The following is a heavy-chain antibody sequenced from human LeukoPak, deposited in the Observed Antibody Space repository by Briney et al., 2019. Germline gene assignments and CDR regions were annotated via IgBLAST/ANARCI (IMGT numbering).Heavy chain of an antibody. CDR3: AKRAAYYDILTGYYYRVDDAFDI. Sequence: ASVKVSCKVSGYTLTELSMHWVRQAPGKGLEWMGGFDPEDGETIYAQKFQGRVTMTEDTSTDTAYMELSSLRSEDTAVYYCAKRAAYYDILTGYYYRVDDAFDIWGQGTMVTVSS. CDR1: GYTLTELS. CDR2: FDPEDGET. D-gene: IGHD3-9*01. V-gene: IGHV1-24*01. J-gene: IGHJ3*02.